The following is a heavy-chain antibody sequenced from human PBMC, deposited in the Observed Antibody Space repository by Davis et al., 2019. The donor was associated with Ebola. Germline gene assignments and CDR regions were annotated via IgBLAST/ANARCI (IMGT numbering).Heavy chain of an antibody. CDR2: ISSSSSYI. J-gene: IGHJ6*04. CDR3: ARDLPLAVADHYYYYGMDV. D-gene: IGHD6-19*01. Sequence: GESLKISCAASGFTFSSYSMNWVRQAPGKGLEWVSSISSSSSYIYYADSVKGRFTISRDNAKNSLYLQMNSLRAEDTAVYYCARDLPLAVADHYYYYGMDVWGKGTTVTVSS. CDR1: GFTFSSYS. V-gene: IGHV3-21*01.